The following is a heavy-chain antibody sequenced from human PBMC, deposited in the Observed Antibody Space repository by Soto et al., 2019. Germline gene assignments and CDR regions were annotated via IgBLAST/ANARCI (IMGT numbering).Heavy chain of an antibody. Sequence: ASVKVSCKASGYTFTSYYMHWVRQAPGQGLEWMGIINPSGGSTSYAQKFQGRVTMTRNTSISTAYMELSSLRSEDTAVYYCAVARVFTYYDILTGYYRENYMDVWGKGTTVTVSS. CDR2: INPSGGST. J-gene: IGHJ6*03. CDR3: AVARVFTYYDILTGYYRENYMDV. CDR1: GYTFTSYY. V-gene: IGHV1-46*01. D-gene: IGHD3-9*01.